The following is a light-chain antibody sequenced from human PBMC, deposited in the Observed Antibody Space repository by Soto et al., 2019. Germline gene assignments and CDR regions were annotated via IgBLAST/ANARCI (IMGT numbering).Light chain of an antibody. CDR1: QGVSSSS. Sequence: EIVLTQSPGTLSLSPGERATLSCRASQGVSSSSLAWFQQKPGQAPRLLIYGASKRATGIPDRFSGSGSGTDFTLTVSRLEPEDFAVYYCQHYDNSPMYTFGQGTKLEIK. CDR2: GAS. CDR3: QHYDNSPMYT. J-gene: IGKJ2*01. V-gene: IGKV3-20*01.